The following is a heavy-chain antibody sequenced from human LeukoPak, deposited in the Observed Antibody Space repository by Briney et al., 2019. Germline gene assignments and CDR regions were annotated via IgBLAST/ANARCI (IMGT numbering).Heavy chain of an antibody. Sequence: GGTLRLSCAASGFTFSSYGMSWVRQAPGKGLEYVSAISSNGGSTYYANSVKGRVTISRDNSKNRRYLQMGSLRDEDMAVYYXXXXXXXYYYDSSGFDYWGQGTLVTVSS. CDR3: XXXXXXYYYDSSGFDY. V-gene: IGHV3-64*01. J-gene: IGHJ4*02. D-gene: IGHD3-22*01. CDR2: ISSNGGST. CDR1: GFTFSSYG.